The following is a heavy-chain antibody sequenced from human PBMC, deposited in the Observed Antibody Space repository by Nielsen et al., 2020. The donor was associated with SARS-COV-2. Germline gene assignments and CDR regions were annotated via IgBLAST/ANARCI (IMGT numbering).Heavy chain of an antibody. CDR1: GFTFSDYG. V-gene: IGHV3-30*18. J-gene: IGHJ4*02. CDR2: ISRDASDT. Sequence: GESLKISCAASGFTFSDYGIHWVRQAPGKGLEWMAIISRDASDTFYPDSVKGRFTVSRDNSKNTVYLQMNSLRPEDTAVYYCAKDFWSSPNQVGPDYWGQGTLVTVPS. CDR3: AKDFWSSPNQVGPDY. D-gene: IGHD3-3*01.